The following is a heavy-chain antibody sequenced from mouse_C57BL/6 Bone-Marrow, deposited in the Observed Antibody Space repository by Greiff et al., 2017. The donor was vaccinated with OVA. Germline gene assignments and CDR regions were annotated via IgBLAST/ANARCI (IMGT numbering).Heavy chain of an antibody. CDR3: ARDHWYFDV. CDR1: GFTFSDYY. V-gene: IGHV5-16*01. CDR2: INYDGSST. Sequence: EVQLQESEGGLVQPGSSMKLSCTASGFTFSDYYMAWVRQVPEKGLEWVANINYDGSSTYYLDSLKSRFIISRDNAKNILYLQMSSLKSEDTATYYCARDHWYFDVWGTGTTVTVSS. J-gene: IGHJ1*03.